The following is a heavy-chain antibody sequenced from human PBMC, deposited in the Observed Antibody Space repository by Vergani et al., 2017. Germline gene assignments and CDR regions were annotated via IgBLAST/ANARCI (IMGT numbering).Heavy chain of an antibody. V-gene: IGHV3-30*18. J-gene: IGHJ6*02. CDR1: GFTFSSYG. CDR3: AKTYNWNYNYYYYGMDV. Sequence: QVQLVESGGGVVQPGRSLRLSCAASGFTFSSYGMHWVRQAPGKGLELVAVISYDGSNKYYSDSVKGRFTISRDNSKNTLYLQMNSLRAEDTAVYYCAKTYNWNYNYYYYGMDVWGQGTTVTVSS. D-gene: IGHD1-7*01. CDR2: ISYDGSNK.